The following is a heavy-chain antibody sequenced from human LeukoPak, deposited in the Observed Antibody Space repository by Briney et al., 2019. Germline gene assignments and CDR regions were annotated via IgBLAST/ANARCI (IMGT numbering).Heavy chain of an antibody. J-gene: IGHJ1*01. V-gene: IGHV4-34*01. CDR1: GGSFSGHY. D-gene: IGHD3-9*01. CDR3: ARGHTYYDFLTGYYSFAYFQH. Sequence: KPSETLSLTCVVYGGSFSGHYWSWIRQPPGKGLEWIGEMNHSGSTNYNPSLKSRVTISVDTSKNQFSLKLSSVTAADTAVYYFARGHTYYDFLTGYYSFAYFQHWGQGTLVTVSS. CDR2: MNHSGST.